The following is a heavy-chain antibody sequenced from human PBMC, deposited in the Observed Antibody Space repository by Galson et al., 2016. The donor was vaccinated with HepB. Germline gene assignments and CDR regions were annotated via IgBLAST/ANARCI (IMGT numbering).Heavy chain of an antibody. Sequence: SVKVSCKASGYNLIPYNMHWVRQAPGQGLEWMGMTHTNVGTTTYAQKFQGRVTMTWDTSRSTVYMELSSLRSEDSAVYFCARDSWGADYWGQGTLVTVSS. V-gene: IGHV1-46*01. CDR1: GYNLIPYN. D-gene: IGHD7-27*01. J-gene: IGHJ4*02. CDR2: THTNVGTT. CDR3: ARDSWGADY.